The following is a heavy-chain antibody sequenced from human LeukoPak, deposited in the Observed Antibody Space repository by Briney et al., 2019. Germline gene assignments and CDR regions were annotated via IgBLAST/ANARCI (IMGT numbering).Heavy chain of an antibody. Sequence: PGGSLRLSCAASGFIFSSYWMAWVRQAPGKGLEWVANIKQDGSEKNYVDSVKGRFTISRDNAKNSLSLRMNSLSAEDTAVYYCATGYSSGWYFYFQHWGQGSLVSVSS. CDR1: GFIFSSYW. CDR2: IKQDGSEK. CDR3: ATGYSSGWYFYFQH. V-gene: IGHV3-7*01. J-gene: IGHJ1*01. D-gene: IGHD6-19*01.